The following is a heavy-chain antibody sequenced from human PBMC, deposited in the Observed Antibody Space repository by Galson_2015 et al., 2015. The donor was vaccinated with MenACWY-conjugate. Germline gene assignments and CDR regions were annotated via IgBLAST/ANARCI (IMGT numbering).Heavy chain of an antibody. J-gene: IGHJ4*02. Sequence: SLRLSCAASGFTFSAFGMHWVRQAPGKGLEWMTFIGSDGNNKHYADSVKGRFTISRDNSKNTLFLQMNSLRAEDAAVYYCVRDHVNKSPNDTPLCRDSWGQGTLVTVSS. CDR2: IGSDGNNK. V-gene: IGHV3-30*02. D-gene: IGHD3-9*01. CDR1: GFTFSAFG. CDR3: VRDHVNKSPNDTPLCRDS.